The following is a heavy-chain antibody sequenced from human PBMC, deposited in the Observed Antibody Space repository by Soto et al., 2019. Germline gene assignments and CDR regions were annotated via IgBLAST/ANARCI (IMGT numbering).Heavy chain of an antibody. CDR2: INHSGST. J-gene: IGHJ6*02. V-gene: IGHV4-34*01. CDR1: GGSFSGYY. D-gene: IGHD6-6*01. Sequence: SETLSLTCAVYGGSFSGYYWSWIRQPPGKGLEWIGEINHSGSTNYNPSLKSRVTISVDTSKNQFSLKLSSVTAADTAVYYCARDGGEYSSSGPRYYYYGMEVWGQGTTVTVSS. CDR3: ARDGGEYSSSGPRYYYYGMEV.